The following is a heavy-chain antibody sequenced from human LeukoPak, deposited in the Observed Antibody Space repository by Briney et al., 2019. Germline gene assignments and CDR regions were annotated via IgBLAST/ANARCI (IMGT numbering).Heavy chain of an antibody. V-gene: IGHV3-23*01. Sequence: GGSLRLSCAASGFTFSSYAMSWVRQAPGKGLEWVSAISGSGGSTYYADSVKGRFTISRDNAKNTLYLQMNSLRAEDTALYYCARATNDAFDIWGQGTMVTVSS. J-gene: IGHJ3*02. CDR2: ISGSGGST. CDR3: ARATNDAFDI. CDR1: GFTFSSYA. D-gene: IGHD1-1*01.